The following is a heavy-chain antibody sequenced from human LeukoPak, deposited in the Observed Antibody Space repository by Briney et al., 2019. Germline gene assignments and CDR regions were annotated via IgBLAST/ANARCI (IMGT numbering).Heavy chain of an antibody. D-gene: IGHD5-24*01. CDR2: ISSSSSYI. J-gene: IGHJ4*02. Sequence: GGSLRLSCAASGFTFSSYSMNWVRQAPGKGLEWVSSISSSSSYIYYADSVKGRFTISRDNAKNSLYLQMNSLRAEDTAVYYCASRDGYKIGPPFDYWGQGTLVTVSS. CDR3: ASRDGYKIGPPFDY. CDR1: GFTFSSYS. V-gene: IGHV3-21*01.